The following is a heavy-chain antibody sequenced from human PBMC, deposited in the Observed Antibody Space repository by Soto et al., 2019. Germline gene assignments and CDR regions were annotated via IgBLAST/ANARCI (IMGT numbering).Heavy chain of an antibody. CDR2: IYWDDDK. Sequence: QITLKESGPTLVKPTQTLTLTCTFSGFSLSTSGVDVGWIRQPPGKALEWLALIYWDDDKRYSPSLKSRLTITKDTSKNQVVLKITNMDPLDTATYYCAHRRPYSNSPEYFFDYWGQGTLVTVSS. J-gene: IGHJ4*02. CDR1: GFSLSTSGVD. D-gene: IGHD6-6*01. CDR3: AHRRPYSNSPEYFFDY. V-gene: IGHV2-5*02.